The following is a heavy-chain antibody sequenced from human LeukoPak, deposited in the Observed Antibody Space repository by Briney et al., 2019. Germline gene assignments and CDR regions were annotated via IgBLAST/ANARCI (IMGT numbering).Heavy chain of an antibody. J-gene: IGHJ4*02. D-gene: IGHD3-10*01. CDR3: ARSFGSGNYFDY. CDR2: INHSGST. Sequence: PSETLSLTCTVSGGSFSGYYWSWIRQPPGKGLEWIGEINHSGSTNYNPSLKSRVTISIDTSKNQFSLKLSSVTAADTAVYYCARSFGSGNYFDYWGQGTLVTVSS. CDR1: GGSFSGYY. V-gene: IGHV4-34*01.